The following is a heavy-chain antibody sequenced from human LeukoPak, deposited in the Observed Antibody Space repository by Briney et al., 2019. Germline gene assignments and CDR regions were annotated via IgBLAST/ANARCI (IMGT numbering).Heavy chain of an antibody. CDR2: ISYDGSNK. V-gene: IGHV3-30-3*01. CDR3: ARDRGYCSGGSCYPEWYYGMDV. CDR1: GFTFSSYA. D-gene: IGHD2-15*01. J-gene: IGHJ6*02. Sequence: GGSLRLSCAASGFTFSSYAMHWVRQAPGKGLEWVAVISYDGSNKYYADSVKGRFTISRDNSKNTLYLQMNSLRAEDTAVYYCARDRGYCSGGSCYPEWYYGMDVWGQGTTVTVSS.